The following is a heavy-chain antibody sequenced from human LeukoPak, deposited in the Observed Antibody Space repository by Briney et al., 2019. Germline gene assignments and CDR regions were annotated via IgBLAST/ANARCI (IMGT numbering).Heavy chain of an antibody. V-gene: IGHV5-51*01. D-gene: IGHD1-14*01. J-gene: IGHJ4*02. Sequence: GESLKISCKGSGYNFTNYWIGWVRQMPGKGLEWMGIIYPVDSDTRYSPSFQGQVTFSADKSISTAYLQWSSLKASDTAMYYCARHKGMANPLDYFDYWGRGTLVTVSS. CDR1: GYNFTNYW. CDR2: IYPVDSDT. CDR3: ARHKGMANPLDYFDY.